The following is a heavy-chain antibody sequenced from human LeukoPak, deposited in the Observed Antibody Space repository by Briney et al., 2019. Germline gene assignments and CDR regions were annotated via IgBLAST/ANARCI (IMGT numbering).Heavy chain of an antibody. Sequence: GRSLRLSCAASGFTFSSYGMHWVRQAPGKGLEWVAVISYDGSNKYYADSVKGRFTISRDNSKNTLYLQMNGLRAEDTAVYYCAKDAEVLLWFGSYGYFDYWGQGTLVTVSS. CDR2: ISYDGSNK. CDR1: GFTFSSYG. D-gene: IGHD3-10*01. V-gene: IGHV3-30*18. J-gene: IGHJ4*02. CDR3: AKDAEVLLWFGSYGYFDY.